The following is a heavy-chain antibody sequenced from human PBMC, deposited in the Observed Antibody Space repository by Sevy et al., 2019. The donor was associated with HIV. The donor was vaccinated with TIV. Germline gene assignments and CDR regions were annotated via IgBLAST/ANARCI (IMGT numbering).Heavy chain of an antibody. V-gene: IGHV3-48*01. CDR1: GFTFSSYS. D-gene: IGHD2-15*01. Sequence: GGSLRLSCAASGFTFSSYSMNWVRQAPGKGLEWVSYISSSSSTIYYADSVKGRFTISRDNSKNTLYLQMNSLRAEDTAVYYCAREGYCSGGSCYSAVYYYGMDVWGQGTTVTVSS. J-gene: IGHJ6*02. CDR2: ISSSSSTI. CDR3: AREGYCSGGSCYSAVYYYGMDV.